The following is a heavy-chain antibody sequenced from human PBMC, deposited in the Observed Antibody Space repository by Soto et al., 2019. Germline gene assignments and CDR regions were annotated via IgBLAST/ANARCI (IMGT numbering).Heavy chain of an antibody. J-gene: IGHJ4*02. D-gene: IGHD2-8*02. CDR3: ARAAVATGGPLHM. CDR2: VNHGGST. CDR1: GGSFSGFF. V-gene: IGHV4-34*01. Sequence: QVQLHQGSAGLLKPAETLTLTCAVSGGSFSGFFWGWIRQPPGKGLEWIGEVNHGGSTNHNPSLKSAVRLWSDTARNPFSRPRWSATAAYSTVYSCARAAVATGGPLHMWAQVALSTVSS.